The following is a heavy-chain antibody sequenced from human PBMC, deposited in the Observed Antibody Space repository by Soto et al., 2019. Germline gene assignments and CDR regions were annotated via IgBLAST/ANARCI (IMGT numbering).Heavy chain of an antibody. CDR1: GFTFSSYG. V-gene: IGHV3-33*01. D-gene: IGHD6-19*01. CDR3: ARDSRAVADFDY. CDR2: IWYDGSNK. J-gene: IGHJ4*02. Sequence: GGSLRLSCAASGFTFSSYGMHWVRQAPGKGLEWVAVIWYDGSNKYYADSVKGRFTISRDNSKNTLYLQMNSLRAEDTAVYYCARDSRAVADFDYWGQGTLVTVSS.